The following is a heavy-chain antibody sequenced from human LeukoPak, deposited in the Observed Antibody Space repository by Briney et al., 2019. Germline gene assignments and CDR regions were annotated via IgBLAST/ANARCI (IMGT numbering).Heavy chain of an antibody. D-gene: IGHD1-26*01. CDR2: ISAYDGNT. J-gene: IGHJ4*02. V-gene: IGHV1-18*01. Sequence: ASVKVSCKASGYTFTSYGISWVRQAPGQGLEWMGWISAYDGNTNYAQKLQGRVTMTTDTSTSTAYMELRSLRSDDTAVYYCALAPSGSYRFDYWGQGTLVTVSS. CDR1: GYTFTSYG. CDR3: ALAPSGSYRFDY.